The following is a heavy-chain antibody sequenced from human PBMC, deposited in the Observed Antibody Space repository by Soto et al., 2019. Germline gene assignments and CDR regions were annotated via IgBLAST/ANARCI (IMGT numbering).Heavy chain of an antibody. D-gene: IGHD6-19*01. Sequence: GGSLRLSCSASGFTFSCYAMSWVRPAPGKGLEWVSAISGSGGSTYYADSVKGRFTISRDNSKNTLYLQMNSLRAEDTAVYYCAKDLAAVAGTDMDVWGQGTTVTVSS. CDR1: GFTFSCYA. CDR3: AKDLAAVAGTDMDV. CDR2: ISGSGGST. V-gene: IGHV3-23*01. J-gene: IGHJ6*02.